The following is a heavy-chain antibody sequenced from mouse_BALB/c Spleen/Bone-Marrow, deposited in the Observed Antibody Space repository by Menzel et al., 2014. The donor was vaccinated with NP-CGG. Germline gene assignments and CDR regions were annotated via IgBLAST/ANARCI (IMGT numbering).Heavy chain of an antibody. CDR2: IWADGST. D-gene: IGHD2-4*01. V-gene: IGHV2-9*02. CDR3: ARDYDYVSWFAY. J-gene: IGHJ3*01. Sequence: QVQLQQSGPGLVAPSQSLSITCTVSGFSLTSYGVHWVRQPPGKGLEWLGVIWADGSTNYDSALMSRLSISKDNSKSQVFLKMNSLQTDDTAMYYCARDYDYVSWFAYWGQGTLVTVSA. CDR1: GFSLTSYG.